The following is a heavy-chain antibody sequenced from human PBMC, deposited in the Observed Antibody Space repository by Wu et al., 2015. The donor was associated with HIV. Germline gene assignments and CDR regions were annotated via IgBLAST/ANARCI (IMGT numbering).Heavy chain of an antibody. CDR2: LNPNTGGA. CDR3: ASGIQAGWCKL. Sequence: QVQLGAVVGAEVKRPGASVRVSCRTSGYSFTAYYIHWVRQAPGQGLEWMGRLNPNTGGADSSQKFQGRVTLTRDTSINTAYMDLRRLRVDDSATYYCASGIQAGWCKLWGQGTLVTVSS. J-gene: IGHJ4*02. CDR1: GYSFTAYY. V-gene: IGHV1-2*02. D-gene: IGHD4/OR15-4a*01.